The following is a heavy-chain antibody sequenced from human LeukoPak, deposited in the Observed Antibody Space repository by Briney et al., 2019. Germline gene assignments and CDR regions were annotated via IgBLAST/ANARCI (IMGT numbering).Heavy chain of an antibody. V-gene: IGHV3-23*01. CDR2: ISGSGGST. CDR1: TSIFSSYG. Sequence: GGSLCLVCAASTSIFSSYGMSWVRQAPGKGLEWVSAISGSGGSTYYADSVKGRFTISRDNSKNTLYLQMNSLRAEDTAVYYCAVSGTIFGVVLPYCDYWGQGTLVTVSS. CDR3: AVSGTIFGVVLPYCDY. D-gene: IGHD3-3*01. J-gene: IGHJ4*02.